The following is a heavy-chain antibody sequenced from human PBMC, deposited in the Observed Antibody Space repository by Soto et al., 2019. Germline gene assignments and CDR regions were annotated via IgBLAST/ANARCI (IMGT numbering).Heavy chain of an antibody. V-gene: IGHV1-69*04. CDR1: GGTFSSYT. CDR2: IIPILGIA. D-gene: IGHD4-17*01. CDR3: ARDPPLTTVTTDTYYYYYLAV. J-gene: IGHJ6*03. Sequence: ASVKVSCKASGGTFSSYTISWVRQAPGQGLEWMGRIIPILGIANYAQKFQGRVTITADKSTSTAYMELSSLRSEDTAVYYCARDPPLTTVTTDTYYYYYLAVWGKGTTVTGSS.